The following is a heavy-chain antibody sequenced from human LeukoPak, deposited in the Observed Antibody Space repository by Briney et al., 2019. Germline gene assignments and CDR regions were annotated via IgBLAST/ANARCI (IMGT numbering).Heavy chain of an antibody. Sequence: SVKVSCKASGGTFINSGFNWVRQAPGQGLEWMGGVIPMFGITNYTQKFQGRITITTDESTTTAYMEVNSLTSEDTAVYYCTTDHGRGMDVWGKGTTVIVSS. J-gene: IGHJ6*03. D-gene: IGHD1-26*01. V-gene: IGHV1-69*05. CDR1: GGTFINSG. CDR2: VIPMFGIT. CDR3: TTDHGRGMDV.